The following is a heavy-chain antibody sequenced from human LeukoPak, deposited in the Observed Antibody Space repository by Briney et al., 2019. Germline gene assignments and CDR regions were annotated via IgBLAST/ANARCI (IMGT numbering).Heavy chain of an antibody. CDR2: IRYDGSNK. D-gene: IGHD2-15*01. V-gene: IGHV3-30*02. CDR3: ARDYFSRAAVLGYFDL. CDR1: GFTFSSYA. Sequence: GGSLRLSCAASGFTFSSYAMSWVRQAPGKGLEWVALIRYDGSNKYYADSVKGRFTISRDNSKNTLYLQMNSLRAEDTAVYYCARDYFSRAAVLGYFDLWGRGTLVTVSS. J-gene: IGHJ2*01.